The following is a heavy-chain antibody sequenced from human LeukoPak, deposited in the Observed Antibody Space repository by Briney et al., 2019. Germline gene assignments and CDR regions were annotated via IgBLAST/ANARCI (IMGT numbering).Heavy chain of an antibody. V-gene: IGHV1-2*02. J-gene: IGHJ4*02. D-gene: IGHD5-24*01. CDR3: ARGGRWLQSHFDY. CDR1: GYTFTGYY. CDR2: INPNSGGT. Sequence: ASVKVSCKACGYTFTGYYTHWVRQAPGQGLEWMGWINPNSGGTNYAQKFQGRVTMTRDTSISTAYMELSRLRSDDTAVYYCARGGRWLQSHFDYWGQGTLVTVSS.